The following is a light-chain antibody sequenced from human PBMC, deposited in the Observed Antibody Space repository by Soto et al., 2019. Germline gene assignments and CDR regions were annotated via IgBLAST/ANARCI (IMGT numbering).Light chain of an antibody. CDR3: QQYNSYSRT. CDR1: QSISSW. Sequence: DIQMTQSPSTQSPSVGDRDTITCRASQSISSWLAWYQQKPGKAPKLLIYDASSLESGVPSRFSGSGSGTEFTLTISSLQPDDFATYYCQQYNSYSRTFGQGTKVDIK. J-gene: IGKJ1*01. V-gene: IGKV1-5*01. CDR2: DAS.